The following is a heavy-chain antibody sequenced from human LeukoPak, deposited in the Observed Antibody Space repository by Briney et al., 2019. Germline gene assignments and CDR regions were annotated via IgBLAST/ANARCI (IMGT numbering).Heavy chain of an antibody. CDR1: GYTFTSYY. CDR3: AKHTVRGVTAYNWFDP. D-gene: IGHD3-10*01. V-gene: IGHV1-46*01. J-gene: IGHJ5*02. Sequence: ASVKVSCKASGYTFTSYYMYWVRQAPGQGLEWMGIINPSGGSTSYAQKFQRGVTITRDTSTSTDHMELSSQRSEDTAVCYLAKHTVRGVTAYNWFDPWGQGTLVTVSS. CDR2: INPSGGST.